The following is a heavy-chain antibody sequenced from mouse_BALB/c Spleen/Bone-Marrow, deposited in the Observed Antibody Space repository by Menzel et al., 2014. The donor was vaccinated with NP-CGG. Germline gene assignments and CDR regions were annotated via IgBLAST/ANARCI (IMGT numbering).Heavy chain of an antibody. CDR2: ISAYYGDA. Sequence: VQLQQSGAELVRPGVSVKISCKGSGYTFTDYAMHWGKQSHAKSLEWIGVISAYYGDANYNQKFKGKATMTVDKSSSTAYMELARLTSEDSAIYYCTRRHERGYFDVWGAGTTVTVSS. J-gene: IGHJ1*01. CDR1: GYTFTDYA. V-gene: IGHV1S137*01. D-gene: IGHD6-1*01. CDR3: TRRHERGYFDV.